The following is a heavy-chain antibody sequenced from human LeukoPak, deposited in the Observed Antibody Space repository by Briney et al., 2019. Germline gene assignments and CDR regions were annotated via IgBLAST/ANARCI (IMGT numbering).Heavy chain of an antibody. D-gene: IGHD1-1*01. CDR3: AKKEFGNDDFALDY. Sequence: GGSLRLSCAASGFTFSSYAMSWVRQAPGKGLEWVSAISGSGGSTYYAAPVKGRFTISRDNSKNTLYMQMNSLRAEDTAVYYCAKKEFGNDDFALDYWGQGTLVTVSS. V-gene: IGHV3-23*01. CDR2: ISGSGGST. CDR1: GFTFSSYA. J-gene: IGHJ4*02.